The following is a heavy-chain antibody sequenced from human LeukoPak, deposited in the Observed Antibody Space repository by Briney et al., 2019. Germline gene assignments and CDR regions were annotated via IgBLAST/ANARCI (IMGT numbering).Heavy chain of an antibody. CDR2: INSDGSST. Sequence: QSGGSLRLSCAASGFTFSSYWMHWVRQVPGKGLVWVSRINSDGSSTSYADSVKGRFTISRDNAKSTLYVQMNSLRAEDTAVYYCSTGSGHAFDIWGRGTMVTVSS. V-gene: IGHV3-74*01. J-gene: IGHJ3*02. CDR3: STGSGHAFDI. D-gene: IGHD3-10*01. CDR1: GFTFSSYW.